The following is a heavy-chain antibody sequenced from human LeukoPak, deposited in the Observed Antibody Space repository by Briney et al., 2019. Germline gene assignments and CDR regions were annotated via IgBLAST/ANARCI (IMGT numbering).Heavy chain of an antibody. CDR1: GFTFSSYA. V-gene: IGHV3-30*04. CDR3: ARRRYSSGWYVDY. D-gene: IGHD6-19*01. J-gene: IGHJ4*02. CDR2: ISYDGSNK. Sequence: GGSLRLSCAASGFTFSSYAMHWVRQAPGKGLEWVAVISYDGSNKYYADSVKGRFTISRDNSKNTLYLQMNSLRAEDTAVYYCARRRYSSGWYVDYWGQGTLVTVSS.